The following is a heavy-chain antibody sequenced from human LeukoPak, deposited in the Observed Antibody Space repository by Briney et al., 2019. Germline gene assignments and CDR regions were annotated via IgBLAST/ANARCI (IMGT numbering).Heavy chain of an antibody. CDR1: GFTFSSYE. CDR2: ISSSGSTI. D-gene: IGHD1-1*01. Sequence: GGSLRLSCAASGFTFSSYEMNWVCQAPGKGLEWVSYISSSGSTIYYADSVKGRFAISRDNAKNSLYLQMNSLRAEDTAVYYCARDSRDENGEYYYGMDVWGKGTTVTVSS. J-gene: IGHJ6*04. CDR3: ARDSRDENGEYYYGMDV. V-gene: IGHV3-48*03.